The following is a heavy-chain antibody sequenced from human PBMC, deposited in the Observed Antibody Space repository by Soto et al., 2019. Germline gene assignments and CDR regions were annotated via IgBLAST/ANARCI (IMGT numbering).Heavy chain of an antibody. CDR1: GGTFSSYA. CDR3: ARETVAGKKWFDP. D-gene: IGHD6-19*01. V-gene: IGHV1-69*06. J-gene: IGHJ5*02. CDR2: IIPFFGTT. Sequence: QVQLVQSGAEVKEPGSSVKVSCKPFGGTFSSYAIFWVRQVPGQGLEWMGRIIPFFGTTIYAQKFQGRVTFTADKSTGTAYMELTSLRSGDTAVYYCARETVAGKKWFDPWGQGTLVTVSS.